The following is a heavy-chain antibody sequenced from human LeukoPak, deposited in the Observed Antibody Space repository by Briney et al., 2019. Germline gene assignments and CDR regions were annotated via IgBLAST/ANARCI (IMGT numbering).Heavy chain of an antibody. Sequence: SETLSLTSTVSGDSISNNHWSWVRQPPGKGLEWIGYVNSDGRATYNPSPKSRVTISLDTPKNQFSLYLSSVTAADTAVYYCAREKVNTAMVTSPRKYYYYIDVWGKGTTVTVSS. D-gene: IGHD5-18*01. CDR3: AREKVNTAMVTSPRKYYYYIDV. CDR1: GDSISNNH. J-gene: IGHJ6*03. V-gene: IGHV4-59*01. CDR2: VNSDGRA.